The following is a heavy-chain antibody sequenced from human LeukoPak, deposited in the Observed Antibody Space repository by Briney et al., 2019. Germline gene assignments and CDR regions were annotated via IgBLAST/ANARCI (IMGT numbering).Heavy chain of an antibody. D-gene: IGHD2-15*01. CDR3: ARHDPVGYYLRGMDV. V-gene: IGHV4-59*08. Sequence: PSETLSLTCTVSGGSIISYYGSWIRQPPGKGLEWIGYIHYSGTTMYNPPLKSRVTISVDTSKNQFSLNLSSVSAADTAVYYCARHDPVGYYLRGMDVWGQGTTVTVSS. CDR1: GGSIISYY. J-gene: IGHJ6*02. CDR2: IHYSGTT.